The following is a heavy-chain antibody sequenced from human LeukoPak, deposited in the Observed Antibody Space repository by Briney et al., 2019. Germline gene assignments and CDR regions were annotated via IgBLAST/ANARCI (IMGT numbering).Heavy chain of an antibody. CDR2: ISSSSSSYI. Sequence: GGSLRLSCAASGFTFSSYSMNWVRQAPGKGLEWVSSISSSSSSYIYYADSVKGRFTISRDNAKNSLYLQMNSLRAEDTAVYYCARDTIVVVPAASLYYYYYGMDVWGQGTTVTVSS. CDR1: GFTFSSYS. J-gene: IGHJ6*02. V-gene: IGHV3-21*01. D-gene: IGHD2-2*01. CDR3: ARDTIVVVPAASLYYYYYGMDV.